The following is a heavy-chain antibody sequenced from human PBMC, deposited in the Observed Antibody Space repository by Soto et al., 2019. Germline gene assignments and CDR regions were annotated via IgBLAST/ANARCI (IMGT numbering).Heavy chain of an antibody. J-gene: IGHJ6*02. D-gene: IGHD5-18*01. Sequence: ASVKVSCKASGYTFTGYYMHWVRQAPGQGLEWMGWINPNSGGTNYAQKFQGWVTMTRDTSISTAYMELSRLRSDDTAVYYCARGIQLWSYYYYYGMDVWGQGTTVTVSS. V-gene: IGHV1-2*04. CDR2: INPNSGGT. CDR1: GYTFTGYY. CDR3: ARGIQLWSYYYYYGMDV.